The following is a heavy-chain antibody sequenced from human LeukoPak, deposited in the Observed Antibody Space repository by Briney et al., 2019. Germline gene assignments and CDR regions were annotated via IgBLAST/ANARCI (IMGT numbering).Heavy chain of an antibody. CDR2: IYPGDSDT. V-gene: IGHV5-51*01. J-gene: IGHJ4*02. CDR1: GYPFTSSW. D-gene: IGHD3-22*01. Sequence: GESLKISFKGSGYPFTSSWIGWVRQMAGKGLEWMGMIYPGDSDTRYSPSFQGQVTISADRSISTAYLHWSSLKASDSAMYYCARQDGDYYYGSDYWGQGTLVTVSS. CDR3: ARQDGDYYYGSDY.